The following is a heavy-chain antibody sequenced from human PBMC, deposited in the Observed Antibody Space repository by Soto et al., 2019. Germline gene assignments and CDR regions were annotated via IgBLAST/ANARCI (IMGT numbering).Heavy chain of an antibody. Sequence: GGSLRLSCAASGFTFSSYSMNWVRQAPGKGLEWVSSISSSSSYIYYADSVKGRFTISRDNAKNSLYLQMNSLRAEDTAVYYCARRGGYDLYYFDYWGQGTLVTVSS. CDR3: ARRGGYDLYYFDY. CDR1: GFTFSSYS. D-gene: IGHD5-12*01. CDR2: ISSSSSYI. J-gene: IGHJ4*02. V-gene: IGHV3-21*01.